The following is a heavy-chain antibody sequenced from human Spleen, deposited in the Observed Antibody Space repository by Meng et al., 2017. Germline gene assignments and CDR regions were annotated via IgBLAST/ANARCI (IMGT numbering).Heavy chain of an antibody. D-gene: IGHD2-2*02. Sequence: VQLLESGGGLVQPGGSLRLSCAASGFTFSSEAMSWVRQAPGTGLEWVSGISDSGGSTYYPDSVKGRFTISRDNSKSTLYLQMNSLRAEDTAVYYCVKGYISNSDYWGQGTLVTVSS. CDR2: ISDSGGST. CDR3: VKGYISNSDY. V-gene: IGHV3-23*01. CDR1: GFTFSSEA. J-gene: IGHJ4*02.